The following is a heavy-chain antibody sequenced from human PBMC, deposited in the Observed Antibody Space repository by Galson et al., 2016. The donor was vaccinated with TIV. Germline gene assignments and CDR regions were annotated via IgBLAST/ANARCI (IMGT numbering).Heavy chain of an antibody. J-gene: IGHJ6*02. CDR3: ARAGHCSRTSCYGSMDV. CDR1: GLSFSNSR. D-gene: IGHD2-2*01. V-gene: IGHV3-48*04. Sequence: SLRLSCAASGLSFSNSRMNWVRQTPGKGLEWVSYISISSSTISYADSVKGRFTVSRDNAKNSLYLQMNSLSAEDTAVYYCARAGHCSRTSCYGSMDVWGQGTTVTVSS. CDR2: ISISSSTI.